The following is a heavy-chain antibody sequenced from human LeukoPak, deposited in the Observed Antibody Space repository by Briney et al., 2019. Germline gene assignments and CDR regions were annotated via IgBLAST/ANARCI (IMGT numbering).Heavy chain of an antibody. V-gene: IGHV3-11*04. D-gene: IGHD4-17*01. CDR1: GFTFSDYY. Sequence: GGSLTLSCAASGFTFSDYYLSWIRQAPGKGLEWISCITRSGSLVYYADSVKGRFSISRDNAKNSLFLQMNSLRAEDTAVYYCAKAVTVTTPKATYYYYMDVWGKGTTVTISS. CDR3: AKAVTVTTPKATYYYYMDV. CDR2: ITRSGSLV. J-gene: IGHJ6*03.